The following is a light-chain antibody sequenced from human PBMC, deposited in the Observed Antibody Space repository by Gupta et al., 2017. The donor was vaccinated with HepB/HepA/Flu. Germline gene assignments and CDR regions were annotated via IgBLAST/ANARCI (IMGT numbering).Light chain of an antibody. CDR1: SGSVSARYY. CDR3: GRDRCTDILV. Sequence: QPVVPQAPSFSVSPGGTVTLTCGLSSGSVSARYYPSWYQQTPAQAPRPLIYNTTTRSAGIPARLSGSISGNTAALTITGAKADDESEYYCGRDRCTDILVFGIGTKVTVL. J-gene: IGLJ1*01. CDR2: NTT. V-gene: IGLV8-61*01.